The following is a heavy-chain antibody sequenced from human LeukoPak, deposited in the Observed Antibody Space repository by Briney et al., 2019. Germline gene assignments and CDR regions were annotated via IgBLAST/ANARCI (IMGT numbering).Heavy chain of an antibody. CDR3: AREGSRRLYMDV. V-gene: IGHV4-59*12. D-gene: IGHD2-15*01. Sequence: SETLSLTCTVSGGSISSYYWSWIRQPPGKGLEWIGYIYYSGSTNYNPFLKSRVTISVENSKNHFPLRLTSLTAADTAVYYCAREGSRRLYMDVWGRGTTITVSS. CDR2: IYYSGST. CDR1: GGSISSYY. J-gene: IGHJ6*03.